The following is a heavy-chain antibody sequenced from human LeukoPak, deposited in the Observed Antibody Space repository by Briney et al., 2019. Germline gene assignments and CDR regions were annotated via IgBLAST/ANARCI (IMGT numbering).Heavy chain of an antibody. CDR1: GFTFSDHY. J-gene: IGHJ5*02. D-gene: IGHD2-15*01. V-gene: IGHV3-11*03. CDR2: INGSSSDT. Sequence: PGGSLRLSCAASGFTFSDHYMTWIRQAPGRGLEWISYINGSSSDTNYADSVRGRFTISRDNAKNSLYLLMNSLRVEDTAVYCCARRGTTYCTVDSCHPNWFDPWGQGTLVTVSS. CDR3: ARRGTTYCTVDSCHPNWFDP.